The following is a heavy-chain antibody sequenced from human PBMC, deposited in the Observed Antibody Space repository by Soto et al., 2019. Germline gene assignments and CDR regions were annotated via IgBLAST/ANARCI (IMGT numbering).Heavy chain of an antibody. V-gene: IGHV3-23*01. Sequence: EVQLLESGGGLVQPGGSLRLSCAASGFTFSSYAMSWVRQAPGKGLEWVSAISGSGGSTYYADSVKGRFTISRDNSKNTMHLQMDSLRAEDTDVYYCATYHDRDFWSGYHPAYYFDYWGQGTLVTVAS. D-gene: IGHD3-3*01. CDR1: GFTFSSYA. J-gene: IGHJ4*02. CDR3: ATYHDRDFWSGYHPAYYFDY. CDR2: ISGSGGST.